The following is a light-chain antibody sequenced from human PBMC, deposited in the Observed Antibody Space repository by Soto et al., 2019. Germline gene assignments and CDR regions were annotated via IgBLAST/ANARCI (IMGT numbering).Light chain of an antibody. CDR1: LDISNF. CDR3: QQLNSYPST. Sequence: DIQLTQSPSFLSASVGDIVTITCRASLDISNFLAWYQQKPGKAPKVLIYAASTLHPGVPSRFSGSGSGTVFTLTINGLQPDDFATYYCQQLNSYPSTFGPGTKVD. J-gene: IGKJ3*01. V-gene: IGKV1-9*01. CDR2: AAS.